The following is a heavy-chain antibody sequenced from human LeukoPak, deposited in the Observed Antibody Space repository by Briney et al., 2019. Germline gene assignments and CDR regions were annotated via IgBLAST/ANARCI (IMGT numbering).Heavy chain of an antibody. Sequence: GGSLRLSCAASGFTFSTSWMHWVRQAPGKGLEWVSAISGSGGSTYYADSAKGRFTISRDNSKNTLYLQMNSLRAEDTAVYYCAKDAIYYDSSGYYPTQYYFDYWGQGTLVTVSS. D-gene: IGHD3-22*01. CDR2: ISGSGGST. V-gene: IGHV3-23*01. CDR1: GFTFSTSW. CDR3: AKDAIYYDSSGYYPTQYYFDY. J-gene: IGHJ4*02.